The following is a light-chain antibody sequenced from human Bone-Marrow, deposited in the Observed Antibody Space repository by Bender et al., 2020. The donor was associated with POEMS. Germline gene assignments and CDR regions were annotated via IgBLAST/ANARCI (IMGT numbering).Light chain of an antibody. Sequence: QSVLTQPPSASGTPGQRVTISCSGSSSNIGTNPVFWYQHLPGTAPKLLIYRNNLRPSGVPDRFSGFKSGTSASLAISGLRSEDEADYYCATWDDSLSGSVFGGGTKLTVL. CDR1: SSNIGTNP. CDR2: RNN. V-gene: IGLV1-47*01. J-gene: IGLJ3*02. CDR3: ATWDDSLSGSV.